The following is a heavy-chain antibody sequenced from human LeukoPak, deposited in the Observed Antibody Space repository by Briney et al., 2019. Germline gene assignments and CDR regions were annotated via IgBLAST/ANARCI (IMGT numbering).Heavy chain of an antibody. V-gene: IGHV3-74*01. Sequence: GGSLRLSCAASGFTFSSYWMHWVRQAPGEGLVWVSRINSDGSSTSYADSVKGRFTISRDNAKNTLYLQMNSLRAEDTAVYYCARDGELYYYDSSGYYDYWGQGTLVTVSS. J-gene: IGHJ4*02. CDR1: GFTFSSYW. D-gene: IGHD3-22*01. CDR2: INSDGSST. CDR3: ARDGELYYYDSSGYYDY.